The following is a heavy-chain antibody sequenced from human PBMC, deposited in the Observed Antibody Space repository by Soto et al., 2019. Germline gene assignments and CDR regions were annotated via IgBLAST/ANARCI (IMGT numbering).Heavy chain of an antibody. CDR3: ARRGYKSKSYDAFDI. CDR2: IYPGDSDS. CDR1: GYSFTSYW. J-gene: IGHJ3*02. Sequence: PGESLKISCKGSGYSFTSYWIGWVRQMPGKGLEWMGGIYPGDSDSRYSPSFQGQVTISADNSISTAYLQWSSLKASDTAMYYCARRGYKSKSYDAFDIWGHGTMVTVSS. V-gene: IGHV5-51*01. D-gene: IGHD3-10*01.